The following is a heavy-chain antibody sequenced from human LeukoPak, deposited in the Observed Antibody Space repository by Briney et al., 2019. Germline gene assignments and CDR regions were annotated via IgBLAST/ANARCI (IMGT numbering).Heavy chain of an antibody. D-gene: IGHD2-2*01. J-gene: IGHJ4*02. Sequence: GGSLRLSCAASGFTFSDFGMNWVRQAPGKGLEWVASISNGGTEFYADSVKGRFAISRDTSTNTLSLQMNSLRAEDTAVYFCAGRTGDTRFCSRFSCFLPDYWGQGTLVTVSS. V-gene: IGHV3-30*01. CDR2: ISNGGTE. CDR1: GFTFSDFG. CDR3: AGRTGDTRFCSRFSCFLPDY.